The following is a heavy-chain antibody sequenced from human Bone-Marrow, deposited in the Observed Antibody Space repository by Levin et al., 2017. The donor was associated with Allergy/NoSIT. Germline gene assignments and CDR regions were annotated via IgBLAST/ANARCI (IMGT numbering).Heavy chain of an antibody. V-gene: IGHV3-30-3*01. CDR2: ISYDGSNK. CDR3: ARNYYYDSSGYYISGY. CDR1: GFTFSSYA. Sequence: SCAASGFTFSSYAMHWVRQAPGKGLEWVAVISYDGSNKYYADSVKGRFTISRDNSKNTLYLQMNSLRAEDTAVYYCARNYYYDSSGYYISGYWGQGTLVTVSS. D-gene: IGHD3-22*01. J-gene: IGHJ4*02.